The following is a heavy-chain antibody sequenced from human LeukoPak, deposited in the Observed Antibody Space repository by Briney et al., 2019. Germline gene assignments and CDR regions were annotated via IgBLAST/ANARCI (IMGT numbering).Heavy chain of an antibody. V-gene: IGHV1-18*01. CDR3: ARGGPPHALDY. Sequence: ASVKVSCKASGYTLTTYGISWVRQAPGQGLEWMGWISTYNGKSNYAQKLQGRVTMTTDTSTNTAYMELRSLRSDDTALYYCARGGPPHALDYWGQGTLVTVSS. CDR2: ISTYNGKS. CDR1: GYTLTTYG. J-gene: IGHJ4*02.